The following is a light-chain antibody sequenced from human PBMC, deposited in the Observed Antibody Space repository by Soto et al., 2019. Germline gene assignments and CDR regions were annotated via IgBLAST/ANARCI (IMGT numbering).Light chain of an antibody. CDR2: KAS. V-gene: IGKV1-5*03. J-gene: IGKJ3*01. CDR1: QSISSW. Sequence: DIQMTQSPSTLSASVGDRVTITCRASQSISSWLAWYQQKPGKAPKLLMYKASSLESGVPSRFSGSGSGTEFTLTISSLQPDDFATYYCQQYNSYSITFGPGTKVDIK. CDR3: QQYNSYSIT.